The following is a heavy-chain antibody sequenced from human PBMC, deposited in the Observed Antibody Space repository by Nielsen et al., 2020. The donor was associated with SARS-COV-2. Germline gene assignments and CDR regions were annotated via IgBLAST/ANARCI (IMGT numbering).Heavy chain of an antibody. CDR1: GGSISSGGYY. D-gene: IGHD2-8*01. CDR2: IFATGNT. Sequence: SETLSLTCTVSGGSISSGGYYWSWIRQPAGKGLEWIGRIFATGNTNYNPSLKSRITISVDTSKNQFSLRLKFVTAADTAVYYCARDPDIVLLPNAIPIWGQGTMVPVSS. V-gene: IGHV4-61*02. J-gene: IGHJ3*02. CDR3: ARDPDIVLLPNAIPI.